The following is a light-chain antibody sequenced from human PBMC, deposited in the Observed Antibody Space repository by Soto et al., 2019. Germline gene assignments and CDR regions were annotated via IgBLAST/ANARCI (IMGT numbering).Light chain of an antibody. CDR3: ASFAGRNNYI. CDR2: EVS. Sequence: QSALTQPPSASGSPGQSVTISCTGTSSDVGDYNYVSWYQQHPGKAPKVIIYEVSKRPSGVPDRFSGSKSGNTASLTVSGLQADDEAEYYCASFAGRNNYIFGPGTKVTVL. CDR1: SSDVGDYNY. J-gene: IGLJ1*01. V-gene: IGLV2-8*01.